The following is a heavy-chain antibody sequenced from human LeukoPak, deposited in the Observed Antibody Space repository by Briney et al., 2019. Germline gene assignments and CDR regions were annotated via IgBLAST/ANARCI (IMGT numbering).Heavy chain of an antibody. D-gene: IGHD3-10*01. CDR2: IWSDGNNK. V-gene: IGHV3-33*06. CDR1: GFTFRSYG. Sequence: GGSLRLSCAASGFTFRSYGMHWVRQAPGKGLEWVAVIWSDGNNKFYADSVKGRFTIFRDSSRNTLDLVLTSLRPDDTAVYYCAKERGPFTAFDYWGQGALVTVSS. CDR3: AKERGPFTAFDY. J-gene: IGHJ4*02.